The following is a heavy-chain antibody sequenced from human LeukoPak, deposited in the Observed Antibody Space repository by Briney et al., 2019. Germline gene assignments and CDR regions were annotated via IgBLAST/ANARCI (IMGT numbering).Heavy chain of an antibody. CDR1: GGSFSGYY. CDR2: INHSGST. Sequence: SETLSLTCAVFGGSFSGYYWSWIRQPPGKGLEWIGEINHSGSTNYNPSLKSRVTISVDTSKNQFSLKLSSVTAADTAVYYCARAVAGSFDYWGQGTLVTVSS. D-gene: IGHD6-19*01. V-gene: IGHV4-34*01. J-gene: IGHJ4*02. CDR3: ARAVAGSFDY.